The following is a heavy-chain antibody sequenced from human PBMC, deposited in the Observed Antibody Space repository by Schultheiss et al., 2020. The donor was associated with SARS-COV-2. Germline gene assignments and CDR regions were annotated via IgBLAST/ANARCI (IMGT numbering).Heavy chain of an antibody. CDR1: GFTFSSYG. J-gene: IGHJ4*02. CDR2: IKQDGSEK. D-gene: IGHD2-2*01. Sequence: GGSLRLSCAASGFTFSSYGMHWVRQAPGKGLEWVANIKQDGSEKYYVDSVKGRFTISRDNAKNTLYLQMNSLRAEDTAVYYCARGSYQLLDYWGQGTLVTVSS. V-gene: IGHV3-7*01. CDR3: ARGSYQLLDY.